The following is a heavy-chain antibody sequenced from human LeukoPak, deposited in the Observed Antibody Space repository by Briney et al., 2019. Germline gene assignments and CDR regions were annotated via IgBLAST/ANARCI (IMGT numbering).Heavy chain of an antibody. V-gene: IGHV4-39*07. Sequence: SETLSLTCTVSGGSISSSSYYWGWIRQPPGKGLEWIGSIYYSGSTYYNPSLKSRVTISVDTSKNQFSLKLSSVTAADTAVYHCARVGGSGWGWGQGTLVTVSS. J-gene: IGHJ4*02. CDR2: IYYSGST. CDR3: ARVGGSGWG. CDR1: GGSISSSSYY. D-gene: IGHD6-19*01.